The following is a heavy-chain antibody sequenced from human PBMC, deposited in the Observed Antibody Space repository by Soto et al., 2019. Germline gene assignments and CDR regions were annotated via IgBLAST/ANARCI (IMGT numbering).Heavy chain of an antibody. CDR3: AREGGTYRASWFAP. CDR2: ISSSSSYI. J-gene: IGHJ5*02. Sequence: GGSLRLSCAASGFTFSSYSMNWVRQAPGKGLEWVSSISSSSSYIYYADSVKGRFTISRDNAKNSLYLQMNSLRAEDTAVYYCAREGGTYRASWFAPWGQGTLVTVSS. V-gene: IGHV3-21*01. CDR1: GFTFSSYS. D-gene: IGHD3-16*02.